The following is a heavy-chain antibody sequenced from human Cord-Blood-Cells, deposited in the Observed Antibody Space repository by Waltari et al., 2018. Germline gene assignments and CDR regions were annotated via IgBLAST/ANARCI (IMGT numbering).Heavy chain of an antibody. Sequence: QVQLQQSGPGLVKPSQTLSLTCAISGDSVSSNSAPWNLIRPSPSRGLAWLGMTYYRSKWYNDYEVSVKSRITINPDTSKNHFSLQLNSVTPEDTAVYYCARDREGGYDYYFDYWGQGTLVTVSS. D-gene: IGHD5-12*01. CDR3: ARDREGGYDYYFDY. V-gene: IGHV6-1*01. CDR2: TYYRSKWYN. J-gene: IGHJ4*02. CDR1: GDSVSSNSAP.